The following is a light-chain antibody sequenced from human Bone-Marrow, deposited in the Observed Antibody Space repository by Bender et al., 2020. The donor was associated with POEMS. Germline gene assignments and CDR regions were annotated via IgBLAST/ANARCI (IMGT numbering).Light chain of an antibody. CDR1: SSDVGGYNY. J-gene: IGLJ2*01. Sequence: QSALTQPASVSGSPGQSITISCTGSSSDVGGYNYVSWYQQHPGKAPKVIIYEVSNRPSGVSSRFSGSKSANTASLTISGLQAGDEADYFCCSYAGSVVFGGGTKLTVL. CDR3: CSYAGSVV. CDR2: EVS. V-gene: IGLV2-14*01.